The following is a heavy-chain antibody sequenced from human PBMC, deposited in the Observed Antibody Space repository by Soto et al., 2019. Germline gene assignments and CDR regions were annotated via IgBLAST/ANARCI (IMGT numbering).Heavy chain of an antibody. V-gene: IGHV3-33*01. D-gene: IGHD3-22*01. Sequence: GGPLRLSCAASGFSFSSYGLHWVRQAPGKGLEWVAVIWYDGSNKYYADSVKGRFTISRDNSKNTLYLQMNSLRAEDTAVYYCARDGDYYDSSGPYYFDSWGQGTLVTVSS. CDR1: GFSFSSYG. J-gene: IGHJ4*02. CDR2: IWYDGSNK. CDR3: ARDGDYYDSSGPYYFDS.